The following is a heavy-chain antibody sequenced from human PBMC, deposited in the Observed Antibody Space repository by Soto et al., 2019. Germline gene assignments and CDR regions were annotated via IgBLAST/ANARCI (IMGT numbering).Heavy chain of an antibody. D-gene: IGHD3-10*02. J-gene: IGHJ6*02. CDR1: GFTFSSYA. V-gene: IGHV3-23*01. CDR2: ISGSGGST. Sequence: GGSLRLSCAASGFTFSSYAMSWVRQAPGKGLEWVSAISGSGGSTYYADSVKGRFTISRDNSKNTLYLQMNSLRAEDTAVYYCPKWVVCRDVYYILRADFYYYYSMDVWGQGTTVTVSS. CDR3: PKWVVCRDVYYILRADFYYYYSMDV.